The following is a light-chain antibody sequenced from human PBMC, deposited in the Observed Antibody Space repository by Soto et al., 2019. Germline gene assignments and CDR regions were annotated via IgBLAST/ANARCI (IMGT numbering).Light chain of an antibody. V-gene: IGKV3-11*01. CDR3: QQGTDWPPGT. Sequence: ETIFTPSPSALSLSTGPSATLSCRASQRVSTFLAWYQHKPGQAPRLLIYDASNRATGIPDRFRGSGSGTDFTLTISSLEPEDFALYYCQQGTDWPPGTCCQGTKVDI. CDR2: DAS. J-gene: IGKJ1*01. CDR1: QRVSTF.